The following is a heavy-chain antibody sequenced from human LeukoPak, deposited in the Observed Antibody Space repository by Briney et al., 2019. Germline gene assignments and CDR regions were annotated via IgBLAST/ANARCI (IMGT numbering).Heavy chain of an antibody. CDR2: IYYSGST. V-gene: IGHV4-59*12. CDR1: GGSISSYY. J-gene: IGHJ4*02. Sequence: SETLSLTCTVSGGSISSYYWSWIRQPPGKGLEWIGYIYYSGSTNYNPSLKSRVTISVDTSKNQFSLKLSSVTAADTAVYYCAREGKTTYYYDSSGYPFDYWGQGTLVTVSS. CDR3: AREGKTTYYYDSSGYPFDY. D-gene: IGHD3-22*01.